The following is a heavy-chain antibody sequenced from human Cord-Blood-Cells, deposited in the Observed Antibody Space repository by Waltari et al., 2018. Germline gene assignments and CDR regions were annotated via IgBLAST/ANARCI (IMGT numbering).Heavy chain of an antibody. CDR2: ISGSGGST. CDR3: AEDPSYYDFWSGYSYIGNGFDP. J-gene: IGHJ5*02. V-gene: IGHV3-23*01. Sequence: SGGGLVQPGGSLRLSCAASGFTFSSYAMSWVRQAPGKGLEWVSAISGSGGSTYYADSVKGRFTISRDNSKNTLYLQMNSLRAEDTAVYYCAEDPSYYDFWSGYSYIGNGFDPWRQGTLFTICS. CDR1: GFTFSSYA. D-gene: IGHD3-3*01.